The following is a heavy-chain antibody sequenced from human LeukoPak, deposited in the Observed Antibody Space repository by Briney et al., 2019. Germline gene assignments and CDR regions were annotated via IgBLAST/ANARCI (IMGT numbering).Heavy chain of an antibody. CDR1: GYTFTSYY. CDR3: ARGDIYCSGGVCYRWFDP. J-gene: IGHJ5*02. Sequence: ASVKVSCKASGYTFTSYYMHWVRQAPGQGLEWMGWINPRIGGTNYAQKFQGRVTMTRDTSINTAYMELSRLTSDDTAVYSCARGDIYCSGGVCYRWFDPWGQGTLVTVSS. CDR2: INPRIGGT. D-gene: IGHD2-15*01. V-gene: IGHV1-2*02.